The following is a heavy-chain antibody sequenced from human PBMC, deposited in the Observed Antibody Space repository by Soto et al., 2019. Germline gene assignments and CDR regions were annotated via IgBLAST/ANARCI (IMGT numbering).Heavy chain of an antibody. CDR3: AREIYNWNDPPLFDY. Sequence: GASVKVSCKASGYTFTSYGISWVRQAPGQGLEWMGWISAYNGNTNYAQKLQGRVTMTTDTSTSTAYMELRSLRSDDTAVYYCAREIYNWNDPPLFDYWGQGTLVTVSS. J-gene: IGHJ4*02. D-gene: IGHD1-20*01. CDR1: GYTFTSYG. CDR2: ISAYNGNT. V-gene: IGHV1-18*01.